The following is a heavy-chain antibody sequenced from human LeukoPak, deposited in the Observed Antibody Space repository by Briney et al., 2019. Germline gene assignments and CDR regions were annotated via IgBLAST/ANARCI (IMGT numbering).Heavy chain of an antibody. CDR1: GGSISTSNYY. CDR3: ARRTYYYASGSYSPPRY. V-gene: IGHV4-39*07. CDR2: INHRGST. D-gene: IGHD3-10*01. J-gene: IGHJ4*02. Sequence: PSETLSLTCTVSGGSISTSNYYWGWIRQPPGKGLEWIGEINHRGSTNYNPSLKSRVTISVDTSKNQFSLKLNSVTAADTAVYYCARRTYYYASGSYSPPRYWGQGTLVTVSS.